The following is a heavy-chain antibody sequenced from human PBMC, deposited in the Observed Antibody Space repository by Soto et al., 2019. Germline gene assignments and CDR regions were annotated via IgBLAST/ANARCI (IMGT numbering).Heavy chain of an antibody. Sequence: GASVKVSCKASGGTFSSYAISWVRQAPGQGLEWMGGIIPIFGTANYAQKFQGRVTITADESTSTAYMELSSLRSDDTAVYYCAKGRSRWLKNTSWYFDIWGRGTLVTVSS. D-gene: IGHD6-13*01. CDR3: AKGRSRWLKNTSWYFDI. CDR2: IIPIFGTA. V-gene: IGHV1-69*13. CDR1: GGTFSSYA. J-gene: IGHJ2*01.